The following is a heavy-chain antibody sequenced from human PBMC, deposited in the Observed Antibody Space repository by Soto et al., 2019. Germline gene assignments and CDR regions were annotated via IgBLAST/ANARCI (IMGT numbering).Heavy chain of an antibody. V-gene: IGHV1-8*01. CDR2: MSPNSGNT. CDR1: GYTFTSYD. J-gene: IGHJ6*02. CDR3: AGGPKVQPKETYYYYGREV. Sequence: EASVKVSCKASGYTFTSYDINWVRQATGQGLEWMGWMSPNSGNTGYAQKFQGRVTMTRNTSISTAYMELSSLRTEDTAVYYCAGGPKVQPKETYYYYGREVWAQGTTVTVS.